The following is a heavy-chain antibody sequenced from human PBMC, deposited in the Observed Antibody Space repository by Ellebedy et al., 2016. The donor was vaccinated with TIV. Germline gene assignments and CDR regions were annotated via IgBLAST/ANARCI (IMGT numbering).Heavy chain of an antibody. V-gene: IGHV4-38-2*02. CDR1: GYSISSGYY. Sequence: MPSETLSLTCTVSGYSISSGYYWGWIRQPPGKGLEWIGSIYHSGSTYYNPSLKSRVTISVDTSKNQFSLKLSSVTAADTAVYYCARDRRRGRGPGITMIGNWFDPWGQGTLVTVSS. CDR3: ARDRRRGRGPGITMIGNWFDP. J-gene: IGHJ5*02. CDR2: IYHSGST. D-gene: IGHD3-22*01.